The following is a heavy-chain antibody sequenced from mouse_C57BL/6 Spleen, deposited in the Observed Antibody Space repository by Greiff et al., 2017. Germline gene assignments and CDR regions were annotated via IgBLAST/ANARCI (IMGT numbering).Heavy chain of an antibody. D-gene: IGHD1-1*01. V-gene: IGHV1-64*01. CDR2: IHPNSGST. J-gene: IGHJ1*03. CDR1: GYTFTSYW. Sequence: QVQLQQPGAELVKPGASVKLSCKASGYTFTSYWMHWVKQRPGQGLEWIGMIHPNSGSTNYNEKFKSKATLTVDKSSSTAYMQLSSLTSEDSAVYYWARGDYYGSRHYWYFDVWGTGTTVTVSS. CDR3: ARGDYYGSRHYWYFDV.